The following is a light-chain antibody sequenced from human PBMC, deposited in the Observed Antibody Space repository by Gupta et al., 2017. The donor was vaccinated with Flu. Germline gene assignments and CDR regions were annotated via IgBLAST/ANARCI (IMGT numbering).Light chain of an antibody. Sequence: SSALPQPPSVSVSPGQTASITCSGAALPKQYAYWYQQKPGQAPVLVIYKDSERPSGIPERFSGSSSGTTVTLTIRGVQAEDEADYYCQSADSSGTYWVFGGGTKLTVL. CDR2: KDS. V-gene: IGLV3-25*02. J-gene: IGLJ3*02. CDR1: ALPKQY. CDR3: QSADSSGTYWV.